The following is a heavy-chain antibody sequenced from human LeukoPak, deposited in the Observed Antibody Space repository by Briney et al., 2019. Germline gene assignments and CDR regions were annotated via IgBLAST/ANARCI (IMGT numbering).Heavy chain of an antibody. CDR2: INHSGST. Sequence: PSETLSLTCAVYGGSFSGYYWSWLRQPPGKGLEWIGEINHSGSTNYNPSLKSRVTISVETSKNQFSLKLSSVTAADTAVYYCARRLRYFDWLLVLSWFDPWGQGTLVTVSS. D-gene: IGHD3-9*01. V-gene: IGHV4-34*01. CDR1: GGSFSGYY. CDR3: ARRLRYFDWLLVLSWFDP. J-gene: IGHJ5*02.